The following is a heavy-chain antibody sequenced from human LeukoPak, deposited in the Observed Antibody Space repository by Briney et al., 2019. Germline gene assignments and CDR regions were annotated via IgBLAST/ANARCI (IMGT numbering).Heavy chain of an antibody. CDR3: ARGGGIFGVLTTAHYYGMDV. CDR1: GGTFSNSA. D-gene: IGHD3-3*01. V-gene: IGHV1-69*13. Sequence: SVKVSCKASGGTFSNSAISWVRQAPGQGLEWMGGINPIFRTPNYAHKFQGKVTITADESTSTAYMELSSLRSEDTAVYYCARGGGIFGVLTTAHYYGMDVWGQGTTVIVSS. CDR2: INPIFRTP. J-gene: IGHJ6*02.